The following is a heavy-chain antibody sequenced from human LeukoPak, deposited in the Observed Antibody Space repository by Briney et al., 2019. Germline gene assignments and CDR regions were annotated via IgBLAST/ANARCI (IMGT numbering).Heavy chain of an antibody. CDR1: GFTFSTYN. Sequence: AGGSLRLSCAASGFTFSTYNMNWVRRTPGKGLEWVSSITTSSSYIYYADSVKGRFTISRDNAKNSLYLQMNSLRAEDTAVYYCARDRDILTGYYYYYYYMDVWGKGTTVTLSS. J-gene: IGHJ6*03. D-gene: IGHD3-9*01. V-gene: IGHV3-21*01. CDR3: ARDRDILTGYYYYYYYMDV. CDR2: ITTSSSYI.